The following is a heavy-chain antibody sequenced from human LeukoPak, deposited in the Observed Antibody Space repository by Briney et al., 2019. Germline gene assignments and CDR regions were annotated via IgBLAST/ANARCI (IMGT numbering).Heavy chain of an antibody. D-gene: IGHD5-24*01. CDR3: VRDRDYAFDI. Sequence: GGSLRLSCAASGFSFSTTWMTWVRQAPGKGLEWVSYISPSGSGSIHYADSVKGRFTMSRDNAKNSLHLQMNSLRDDDTAVYYCVRDRDYAFDIWGQGTMVTVSS. V-gene: IGHV3-48*02. CDR2: ISPSGSGSI. J-gene: IGHJ3*02. CDR1: GFSFSTTW.